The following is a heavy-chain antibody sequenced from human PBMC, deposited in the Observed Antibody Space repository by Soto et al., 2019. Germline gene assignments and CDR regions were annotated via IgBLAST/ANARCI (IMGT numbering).Heavy chain of an antibody. J-gene: IGHJ3*02. Sequence: EVQLVESGGGLVQPGGSLRLSCAASGLSFSSHWMSWVRQAPGRGLEWVANIRQDGGEEQYSASVKGRFTLSGDNAKNSLYLQMSGLRVDDTAVYYCAKSEGYSFDIRGQGTMVTVSS. V-gene: IGHV3-7*01. CDR3: AKSEGYSFDI. D-gene: IGHD1-1*01. CDR2: IRQDGGEE. CDR1: GLSFSSHW.